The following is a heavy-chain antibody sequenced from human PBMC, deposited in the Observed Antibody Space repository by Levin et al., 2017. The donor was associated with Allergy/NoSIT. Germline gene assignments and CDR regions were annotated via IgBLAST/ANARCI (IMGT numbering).Heavy chain of an antibody. J-gene: IGHJ4*02. V-gene: IGHV4-39*01. CDR1: GGSISSTSSYY. CDR2: INYRGST. Sequence: SETLSLTCTVSGGSISSTSSYYWGWIRQPPGKGLEWIGSINYRGSTFYNPSLKSRVTISVDTSKNQFSLKLTSVTAADTAVYYCARHPALDYWGQGTLVTVSS. CDR3: ARHPALDY.